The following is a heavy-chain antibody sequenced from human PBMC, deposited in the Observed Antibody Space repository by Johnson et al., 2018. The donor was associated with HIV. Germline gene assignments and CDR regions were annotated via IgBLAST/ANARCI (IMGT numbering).Heavy chain of an antibody. D-gene: IGHD2-15*01. CDR3: ARALGYCSGGSCPLDAFDI. CDR1: GFTFDDYG. J-gene: IGHJ3*02. CDR2: ISSNGGST. Sequence: VQLVESGGGVERPGGSLRLSCATSGFTFDDYGMSWVRQVPGKGLEYVSAISSNGGSTYYANSVKGRFTISRDNSKNTLYLQMGSLRAEDMAVYYCARALGYCSGGSCPLDAFDIWGQGTMVTVSS. V-gene: IGHV3-64*01.